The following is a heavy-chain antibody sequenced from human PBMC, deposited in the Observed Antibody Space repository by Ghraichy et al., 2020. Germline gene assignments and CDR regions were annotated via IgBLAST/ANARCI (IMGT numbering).Heavy chain of an antibody. Sequence: SETLSLTCTVSGGSISSYYWSWIRQPPGKGLEWIGYIYYSGSTNYNPSLKSRVTISVDTSKNQFSLKLSSVTAADTAVYYCARVYRAARSVAFDIRGQGTMVTVSS. CDR2: IYYSGST. V-gene: IGHV4-59*01. CDR1: GGSISSYY. CDR3: ARVYRAARSVAFDI. J-gene: IGHJ3*02. D-gene: IGHD6-6*01.